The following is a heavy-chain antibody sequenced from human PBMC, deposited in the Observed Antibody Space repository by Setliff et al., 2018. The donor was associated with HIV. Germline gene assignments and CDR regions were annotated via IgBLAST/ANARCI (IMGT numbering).Heavy chain of an antibody. CDR2: IYTSGP. Sequence: PSETLSLTCTVSGDSISSGSNYWSWIRQPAGKGLEWIGRIYTSGPRYNPSLENRVTISVDTSKNQFSLKLSSVTAADTAVYYCARPVSSGWYSISNAFDIWGQGTMVTVSS. CDR3: ARPVSSGWYSISNAFDI. D-gene: IGHD6-19*01. CDR1: GDSISSGSNY. J-gene: IGHJ3*02. V-gene: IGHV4-61*02.